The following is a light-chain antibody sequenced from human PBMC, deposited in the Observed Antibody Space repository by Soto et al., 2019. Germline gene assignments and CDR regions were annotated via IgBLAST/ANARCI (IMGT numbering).Light chain of an antibody. Sequence: QSALAQPASVSGSPGQSITISCTGTSSNVGNYNYVSWYQQYPGKAPELMIYEVTNRPSGVSNRFSGSESGNTASLTISGLQAEDEADYYCSSYTTSSTVVFGSGTKVTVL. CDR2: EVT. J-gene: IGLJ1*01. V-gene: IGLV2-14*01. CDR1: SSNVGNYNY. CDR3: SSYTTSSTVV.